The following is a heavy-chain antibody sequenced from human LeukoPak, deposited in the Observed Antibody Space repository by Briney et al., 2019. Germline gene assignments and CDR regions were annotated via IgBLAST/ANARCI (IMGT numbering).Heavy chain of an antibody. Sequence: GGSLRLSCAASGFMFSNYWMTWVRQAPGKGLEWVANIKEDGSEIYYVDSVKGRFTISGDNARNSLYLQMNSLRAEDTAVYYCARGVYYFDYWGQGILVTVSS. CDR1: GFMFSNYW. V-gene: IGHV3-7*01. D-gene: IGHD6-6*01. CDR3: ARGVYYFDY. CDR2: IKEDGSEI. J-gene: IGHJ4*02.